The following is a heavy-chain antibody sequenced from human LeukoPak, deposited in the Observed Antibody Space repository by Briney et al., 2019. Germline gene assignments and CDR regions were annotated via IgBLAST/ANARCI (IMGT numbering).Heavy chain of an antibody. Sequence: SETLSLTCAVYGGSFSAYYWSWIRQSPGKGLQWIAEVNHRGDTNYNPSAKGRVTISADTSKNQFSLKVTSLTAADTAVYYCARGPTISETGYFDYWGQGTLVTVSS. CDR2: VNHRGDT. V-gene: IGHV4-34*01. J-gene: IGHJ4*03. D-gene: IGHD1-1*01. CDR3: ARGPTISETGYFDY. CDR1: GGSFSAYY.